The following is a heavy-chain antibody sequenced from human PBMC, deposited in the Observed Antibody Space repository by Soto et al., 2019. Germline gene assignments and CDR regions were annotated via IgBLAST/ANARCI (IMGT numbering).Heavy chain of an antibody. CDR2: INADNGNT. CDR3: ASDVNVVHLEPRYYSAMGV. CDR1: GYTFTSYG. Sequence: QVQLVQSGAEVKKPGASVKVSCKASGYTFTSYGMRWVRQAPGQGLEWMGWINADNGNTNYAQKLQGRVTITRDTPRRTAFMKERTVRTDDTAVNYWASDVNVVHLEPRYYSAMGVWGQGTMVTVSS. V-gene: IGHV1-18*01. D-gene: IGHD1-1*01. J-gene: IGHJ6*02.